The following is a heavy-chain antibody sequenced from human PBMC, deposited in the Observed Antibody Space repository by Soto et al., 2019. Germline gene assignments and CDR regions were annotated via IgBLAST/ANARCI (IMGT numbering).Heavy chain of an antibody. CDR1: GYSFSSHG. J-gene: IGHJ6*02. CDR2: ISGYNGHT. Sequence: QGQLVQSGAEVKKPGASVKVSCKASGYSFSSHGIGWVRQAPGQGLEWVGWISGYNGHTNYIQRLQGRVTMTTDTSTSTASLELRGVSSDDTSVYYCARVARGLAAASPSIYSHGLDVWGQGDTVSGSS. D-gene: IGHD6-25*01. V-gene: IGHV1-18*01. CDR3: ARVARGLAAASPSIYSHGLDV.